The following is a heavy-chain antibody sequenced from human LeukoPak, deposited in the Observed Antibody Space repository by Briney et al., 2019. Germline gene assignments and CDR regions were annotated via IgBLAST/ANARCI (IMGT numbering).Heavy chain of an antibody. CDR2: ISSNGGST. D-gene: IGHD5-18*01. CDR1: GFTFSSYA. V-gene: IGHV3-64*01. CDR3: ATSAKKGFDY. Sequence: PGGSLRLSCAASGFTFSSYAMHWVRQAPGKGLEYVSAISSNGGSTYYANSVKGRFTISRDNSKNTLYLQKGSLRAEDMAVYYCATSAKKGFDYWGQGTLVTVSS. J-gene: IGHJ4*02.